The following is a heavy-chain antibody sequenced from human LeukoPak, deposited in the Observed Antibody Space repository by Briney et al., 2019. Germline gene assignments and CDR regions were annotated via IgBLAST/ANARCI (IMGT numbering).Heavy chain of an antibody. CDR3: ARGIAAAGTFMYYYYGMDV. CDR2: INPNGGGT. D-gene: IGHD6-13*01. Sequence: ASVTVSCTASGYTFTGYYMHWVRQAPGQGLEWMGWINPNGGGTNYAQKFQGRVTMTRDTSISTAYMELSRLRSDDTAVYYCARGIAAAGTFMYYYYGMDVWGQGTTVTVSS. V-gene: IGHV1-2*02. J-gene: IGHJ6*02. CDR1: GYTFTGYY.